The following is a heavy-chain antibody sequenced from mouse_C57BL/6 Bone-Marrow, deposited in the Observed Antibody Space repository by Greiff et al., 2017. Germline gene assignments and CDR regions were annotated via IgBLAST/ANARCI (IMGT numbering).Heavy chain of an antibody. Sequence: QVQLQQPGAELVKPGASVTLSCKASGYTFPNYWMHWVKQRPGQGLEWIGMMHPNGGSPDYNEKFKSEATLSVDKSSRTAYMELSSLTSEDSAVYYCARSYDCDDYTMDYRGQGASVTVSS. CDR2: MHPNGGSP. J-gene: IGHJ4*01. CDR3: ARSYDCDDYTMDY. D-gene: IGHD2-4*01. CDR1: GYTFPNYW. V-gene: IGHV1-64*01.